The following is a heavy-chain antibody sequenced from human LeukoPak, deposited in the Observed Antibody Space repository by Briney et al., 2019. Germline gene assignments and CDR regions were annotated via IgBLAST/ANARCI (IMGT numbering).Heavy chain of an antibody. CDR3: ASYDFWSGSAYEYFQH. CDR1: GFTFSSYA. CDR2: ISGSGGST. J-gene: IGHJ1*01. D-gene: IGHD3-3*01. Sequence: GGSLRLSCAASGFTFSSYAMSWVRQAPGKGLEWVSAISGSGGSTYYADSVKGRFTISRDNSKNTLSLQMNSLRAEDTAVYYCASYDFWSGSAYEYFQHWGQGTLVTVSS. V-gene: IGHV3-23*01.